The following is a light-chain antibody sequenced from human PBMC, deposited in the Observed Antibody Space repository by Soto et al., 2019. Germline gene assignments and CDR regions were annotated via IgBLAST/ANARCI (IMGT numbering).Light chain of an antibody. CDR2: GAS. CDR1: QSVSRNS. V-gene: IGKV3-20*01. J-gene: IGKJ3*01. Sequence: EIVLTQSPGTLSLSPGERATLSCRASQSVSRNSLAWYQQKPGQATRLLIYGASSMATDIPDRFSGSGSGTEFTLIVSRLEPEDFAVYFCQQYGTSPPTFGPGTKVDIK. CDR3: QQYGTSPPT.